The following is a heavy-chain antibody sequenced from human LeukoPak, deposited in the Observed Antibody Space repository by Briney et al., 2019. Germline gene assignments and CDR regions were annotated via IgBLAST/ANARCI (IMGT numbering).Heavy chain of an antibody. J-gene: IGHJ4*02. CDR3: AKEMGSWAAHPFDY. CDR1: GFTFSSYG. V-gene: IGHV3-30*18. D-gene: IGHD6-13*01. Sequence: GGSLRFSCAASGFTFSSYGMHWVRQAPGKGLEWVAVISYDGSNKYYADSVKGRFTISRDNSKNTLYLQMNSLRAEDTAVYYCAKEMGSWAAHPFDYWGQGTLVTVSS. CDR2: ISYDGSNK.